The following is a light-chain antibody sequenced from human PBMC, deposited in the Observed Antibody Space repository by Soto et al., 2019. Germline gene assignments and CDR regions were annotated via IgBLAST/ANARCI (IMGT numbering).Light chain of an antibody. CDR3: SSYVTTNVVV. CDR2: AVY. J-gene: IGLJ2*01. CDR1: ISDVGGHNY. V-gene: IGLV2-8*01. Sequence: HSVLTQPASVSGSPGQSITISCTGTISDVGGHNYVSWYQQHPGKAPKLMIYAVYKRPSGVPARFSGSKSGNTASLTVSGLQAGDEAIYYCSSYVTTNVVVFGGGTQLTVL.